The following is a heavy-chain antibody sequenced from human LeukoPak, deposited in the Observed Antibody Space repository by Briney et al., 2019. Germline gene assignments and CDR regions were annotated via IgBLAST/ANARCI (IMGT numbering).Heavy chain of an antibody. CDR2: ISGSGDST. D-gene: IGHD2-15*01. V-gene: IGHV3-23*01. CDR3: AKALYIANVRDAFDF. J-gene: IGHJ3*01. Sequence: GGSLRLSSAASGFTFSSYALNWGRQAPGKGLEWVSTISGSGDSTYYADSVKGRFTISRDNSKNTLYLQMNSLRAEDTAVFYCAKALYIANVRDAFDFWGQGTMVTVSS. CDR1: GFTFSSYA.